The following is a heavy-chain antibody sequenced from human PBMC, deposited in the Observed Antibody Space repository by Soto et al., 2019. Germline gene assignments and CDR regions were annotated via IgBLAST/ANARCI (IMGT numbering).Heavy chain of an antibody. CDR1: GYSFTSYW. CDR3: SRRDIATWEWWYFAL. Sequence: PGESLKISCKGSGYSFTSYWINWVRQMPGRGLEWMGRIDPSDSAATYSPSFQGHVTISVDKSISTAYLQWSSLKASDTAIYYCSRRDIATWEWWYFALWGRGTPVTVSS. CDR2: IDPSDSAA. V-gene: IGHV5-10-1*01. D-gene: IGHD3-3*02. J-gene: IGHJ2*01.